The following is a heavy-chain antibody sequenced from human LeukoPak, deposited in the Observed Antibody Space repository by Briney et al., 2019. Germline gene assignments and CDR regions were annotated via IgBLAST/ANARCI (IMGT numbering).Heavy chain of an antibody. D-gene: IGHD3-22*01. CDR2: INHSGST. CDR3: ARDKGEYYDSSGYLDY. J-gene: IGHJ4*02. V-gene: IGHV4-34*01. CDR1: GGSFSGYY. Sequence: SETLSLTCAVYGGSFSGYYWSWIRQPPGKGLEWIGEINHSGSTNYNPSLKSRVTISVDTSKNQFSLKLSSVTAAGTAVYYCARDKGEYYDSSGYLDYWGQGTLVTVSS.